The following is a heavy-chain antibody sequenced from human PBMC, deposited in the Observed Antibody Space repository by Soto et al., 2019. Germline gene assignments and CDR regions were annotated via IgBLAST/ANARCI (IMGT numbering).Heavy chain of an antibody. J-gene: IGHJ3*02. CDR1: GITFSSYS. Sequence: GGSLRLSCAASGITFSSYSRNWVRQAPGKGLEWVSSISSSRSYIYYADSVKGRFTISRDNSKKSLYLQMNRLRADDTAVYDCARLQLGYGSGDIWGHGTGVTV. CDR2: ISSSRSYI. D-gene: IGHD2-8*02. CDR3: ARLQLGYGSGDI. V-gene: IGHV3-21*01.